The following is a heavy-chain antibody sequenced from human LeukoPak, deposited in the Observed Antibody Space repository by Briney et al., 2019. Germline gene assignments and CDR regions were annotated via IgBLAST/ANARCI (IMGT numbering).Heavy chain of an antibody. CDR2: ISGSGGST. CDR1: GFTFSSYA. CDR3: AKDILRLGTHDY. V-gene: IGHV3-23*01. Sequence: GGSLRLSCAVSGFTFSSYAMSWVRQAPGKGLEWVSAISGSGGSTYYADSVKGRFTISRDNSKNTLYLQMNSLRAEDTAVYYCAKDILRLGTHDYWGQGTLVTVSS. D-gene: IGHD7-27*01. J-gene: IGHJ4*02.